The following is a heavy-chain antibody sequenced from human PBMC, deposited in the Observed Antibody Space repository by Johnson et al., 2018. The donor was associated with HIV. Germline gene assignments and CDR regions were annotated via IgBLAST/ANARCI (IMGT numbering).Heavy chain of an antibody. Sequence: QVQLVESGGGLVKPGGSLRLSCAASGFTFSDYYMSWIRQAPGKGLEWVSSMSSSGTTIYIADSVKGRFTISRDNAKNSLYLQMNSLRAEDTAIYYCARSTYCGGDCYSVAFDIWGQGTMVTVSS. CDR3: ARSTYCGGDCYSVAFDI. CDR2: MSSSGTTI. V-gene: IGHV3-11*04. D-gene: IGHD2-21*01. J-gene: IGHJ3*02. CDR1: GFTFSDYY.